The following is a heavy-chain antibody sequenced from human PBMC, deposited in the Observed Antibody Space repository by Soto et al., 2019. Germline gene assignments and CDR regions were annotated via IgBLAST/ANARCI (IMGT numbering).Heavy chain of an antibody. CDR2: IYYSGTT. J-gene: IGHJ2*01. D-gene: IGHD2-2*01. CDR1: GGSIDSDGSY. V-gene: IGHV4-31*03. Sequence: QVQLQESGPGLVKPSQTLSLTCTVSGGSIDSDGSYWSWIRPSPGEGLEWLGSIYYSGTTYYNPSLKSRGSISLDTSKNQFSLKLSSVTAADTAIYYCASGHCCRSSCSYLGLWGRGTLVTVSS. CDR3: ASGHCCRSSCSYLGL.